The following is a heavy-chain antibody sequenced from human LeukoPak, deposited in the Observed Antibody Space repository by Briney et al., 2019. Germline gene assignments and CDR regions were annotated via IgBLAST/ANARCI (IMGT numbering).Heavy chain of an antibody. Sequence: GRSLRLSCAASGFTFSSYVMHWVRQAPGKGLEWGAVISYDGSNKYYADSVKGRFTISRDNSKNTLYLQMNSLRAEDTAVYYCASAPAAIRWFDPWGQGTLVTVSS. D-gene: IGHD2-2*01. CDR3: ASAPAAIRWFDP. CDR2: ISYDGSNK. J-gene: IGHJ5*02. V-gene: IGHV3-30*01. CDR1: GFTFSSYV.